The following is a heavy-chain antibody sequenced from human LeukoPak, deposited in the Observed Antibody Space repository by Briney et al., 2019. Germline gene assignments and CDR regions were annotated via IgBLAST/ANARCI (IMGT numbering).Heavy chain of an antibody. CDR1: GISLICCV. Sequence: GPLSLLWPAVGISLICCVQALGRQASGYRQGPVLVKTFDDSATVYADSVKGRFTISRDNSKNTVYMPMTSLRVEDTGLYYCAKDQGDCTGSTCYLRYLEYWGQGILVTVSS. D-gene: IGHD2-15*01. CDR2: KTFDDSAT. CDR3: AKDQGDCTGSTCYLRYLEY. J-gene: IGHJ4*02. V-gene: IGHV3-30*02.